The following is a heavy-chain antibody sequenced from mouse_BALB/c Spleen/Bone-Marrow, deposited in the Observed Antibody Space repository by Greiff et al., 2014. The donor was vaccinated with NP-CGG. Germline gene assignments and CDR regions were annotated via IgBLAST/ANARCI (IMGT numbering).Heavy chain of an antibody. CDR1: GYTFTSYW. D-gene: IGHD1-2*01. V-gene: IGHV1S22*01. Sequence: LQQPGSELVRPGASVKLSCKASGYTFTSYWMHWGKQRPGQGLEWIGNIYPGSGSTNYDEKFKSKATLTVDTSSSTAYMQLSSLTSGDSAVYYCTSLRLPYWGQGTLVTVSA. J-gene: IGHJ3*01. CDR3: TSLRLPY. CDR2: IYPGSGST.